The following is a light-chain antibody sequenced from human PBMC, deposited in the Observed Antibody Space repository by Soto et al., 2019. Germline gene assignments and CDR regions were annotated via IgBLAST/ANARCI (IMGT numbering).Light chain of an antibody. CDR3: LQHATYPIT. V-gene: IGKV1-17*03. J-gene: IGKJ3*01. CDR1: QAIGTS. CDR2: AAS. Sequence: DIQMTQSPSALSASVGDRVTITCRANQAIGTSLLWFQQKPGKVPKRLIYAASTLQSGVPSRFSGSGSGTEFTLTISSPQPEDFATYYCLQHATYPITFGPGTKADIK.